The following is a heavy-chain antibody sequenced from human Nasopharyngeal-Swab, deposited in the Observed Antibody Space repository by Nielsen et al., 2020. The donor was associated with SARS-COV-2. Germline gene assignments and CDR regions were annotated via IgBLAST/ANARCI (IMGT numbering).Heavy chain of an antibody. D-gene: IGHD5/OR15-5a*01. J-gene: IGHJ4*02. CDR1: GYTFTSYA. Sequence: ASVKVSCKASGYTFTSYAMHWVRQAPGQRLEWMGWINAGNGNTKYSQKFQGRVTITRDTSASTAYTELSSLRSEDTAVYYCARALTRLASAILHYWGQGTLVTVSS. CDR3: ARALTRLASAILHY. CDR2: INAGNGNT. V-gene: IGHV1-3*01.